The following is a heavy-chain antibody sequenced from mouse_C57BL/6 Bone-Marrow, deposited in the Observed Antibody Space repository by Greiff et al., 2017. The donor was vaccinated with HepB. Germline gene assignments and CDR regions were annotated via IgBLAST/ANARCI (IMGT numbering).Heavy chain of an antibody. D-gene: IGHD2-10*01. Sequence: QVQLQQPGAELVKPGASVKMSCKASGYTFTSYWITWVKQRPGHGLEWIGEILPGSGSTNYNEKFKGKATFTADTSSNTAYMQLSSLTTEDSAIYYCARDPYFAWFAYWGQGTLVTVSA. J-gene: IGHJ3*01. CDR3: ARDPYFAWFAY. V-gene: IGHV1-55*01. CDR1: GYTFTSYW. CDR2: ILPGSGST.